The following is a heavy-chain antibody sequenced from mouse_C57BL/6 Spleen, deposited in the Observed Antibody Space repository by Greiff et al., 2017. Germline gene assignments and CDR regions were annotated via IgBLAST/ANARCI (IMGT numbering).Heavy chain of an antibody. Sequence: QVQLKQPGAELVKPGASVKMSCKASGYTFTSYWITWVKQRPGQGLEWIGDIYPGSGSTNYNEKFKSKATLTVDTSSSTAYMQLSSLTSEDSAVYYCAREYDGVYAMDYWGQGTSVTVSS. CDR2: IYPGSGST. D-gene: IGHD2-3*01. CDR3: AREYDGVYAMDY. CDR1: GYTFTSYW. V-gene: IGHV1-55*01. J-gene: IGHJ4*01.